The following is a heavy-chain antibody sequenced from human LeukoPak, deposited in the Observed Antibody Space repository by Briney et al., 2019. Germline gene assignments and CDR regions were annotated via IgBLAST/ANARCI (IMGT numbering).Heavy chain of an antibody. CDR2: ISWNSGSI. CDR3: AKEKSGSYSGFDY. D-gene: IGHD1-26*01. V-gene: IGHV3-9*01. CDR1: GFTFDDYA. Sequence: GRSLRLSCAASGFTFDDYAMHWVRHAPGKGLEWVSGISWNSGSIGYADSVKGRFTISRDNAKNSLYLQMNSLRAEDTALYYCAKEKSGSYSGFDYWGQGTLVTVSS. J-gene: IGHJ4*02.